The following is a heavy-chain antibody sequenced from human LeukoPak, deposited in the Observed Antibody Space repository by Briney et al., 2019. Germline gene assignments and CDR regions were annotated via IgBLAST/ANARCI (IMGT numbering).Heavy chain of an antibody. V-gene: IGHV3-48*03. CDR2: ISSSGSTI. D-gene: IGHD6-6*01. CDR1: GFTFSSYE. J-gene: IGHJ4*02. Sequence: PGGSLRLSCAASGFTFSSYEMNWVRQAPGKGLEWVSYISSSGSTIYYADSVKGRFTISRDNAKNSLYLQMNSLRAEDTAVYYCAKDGLVRGYDYWGQGTLVTVSS. CDR3: AKDGLVRGYDY.